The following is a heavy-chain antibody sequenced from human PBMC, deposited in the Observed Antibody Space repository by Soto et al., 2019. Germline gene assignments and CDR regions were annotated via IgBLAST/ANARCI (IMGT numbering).Heavy chain of an antibody. J-gene: IGHJ4*02. V-gene: IGHV4-31*03. CDR2: IYYSGST. CDR1: GGSISSGGYY. CDR3: ARGGYDFWSGYYNYFDY. Sequence: SEILSLTCTVSGGSISSGGYYWSWIRQHPGKGLEWIGYIYYSGSTYYNPSLKSRVTISVDTSKNQFSLKLSSVTAADTAVYYCARGGYDFWSGYYNYFDYWGQGTLVTVSS. D-gene: IGHD3-3*01.